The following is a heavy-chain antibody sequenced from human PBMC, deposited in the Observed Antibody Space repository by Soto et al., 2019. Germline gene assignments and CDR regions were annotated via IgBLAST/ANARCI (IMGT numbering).Heavy chain of an antibody. D-gene: IGHD1-26*01. CDR2: IYYSGST. CDR1: GGSISSYY. Sequence: QVQLQESGPGLVKPSETLSLTCTVSGGSISSYYWSWIRQPPGKGLEWIGYIYYSGSTNYNPSLKSRVTISEDTSKNQFSLKLSSVTAADTAVYYCARKWGWYFDFWGRGTLVTVSS. V-gene: IGHV4-59*08. J-gene: IGHJ2*01. CDR3: ARKWGWYFDF.